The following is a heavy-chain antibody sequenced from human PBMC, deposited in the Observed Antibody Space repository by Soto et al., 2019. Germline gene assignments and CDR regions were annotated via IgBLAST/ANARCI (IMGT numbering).Heavy chain of an antibody. J-gene: IGHJ5*02. V-gene: IGHV4-4*07. CDR1: GGSISSYY. CDR2: IYTSGST. D-gene: IGHD2-15*01. Sequence: SETLSLTCTVSGGSISSYYWSWIRQPAGKGLEWIGRIYTSGSTNYNPSLKSRVTMSVDTSKNQFSLKLSSVTAADTAVYYCAREGFLAYCSGGSCSSGPSNWLDPCGQGTMVT. CDR3: AREGFLAYCSGGSCSSGPSNWLDP.